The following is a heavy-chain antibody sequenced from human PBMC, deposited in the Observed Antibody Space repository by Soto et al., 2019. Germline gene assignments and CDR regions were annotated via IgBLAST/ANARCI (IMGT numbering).Heavy chain of an antibody. CDR3: ARDLGYCSGGSCYYYYGMDV. CDR2: INPNSGGT. J-gene: IGHJ6*02. Sequence: ASVKVSCKASGYTFTGYYMHWVRQAPGQGLEWMGWINPNSGGTNYAQKFQGRVTMTRDTSISTAYMELSRLRSDDTAVYYCARDLGYCSGGSCYYYYGMDVWGQGTTVTVS. D-gene: IGHD2-15*01. CDR1: GYTFTGYY. V-gene: IGHV1-2*02.